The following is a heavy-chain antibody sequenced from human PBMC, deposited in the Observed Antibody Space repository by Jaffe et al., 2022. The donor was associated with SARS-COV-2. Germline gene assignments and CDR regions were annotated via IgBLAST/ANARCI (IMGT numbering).Heavy chain of an antibody. CDR2: ISSSSSTI. CDR3: AGGDCSGGSCYSENYGMDV. V-gene: IGHV3-48*02. D-gene: IGHD2-15*01. Sequence: EVQLVESGGGLVQPGGSLRLSCAASGFTFSSYSMNWVRQAPGKGLEWVSYISSSSSTIYYADSVKGRFTISRDNAKNSLYLQMNSLRDEDTAVYYCAGGDCSGGSCYSENYGMDVWGQGTTVTVSS. CDR1: GFTFSSYS. J-gene: IGHJ6*02.